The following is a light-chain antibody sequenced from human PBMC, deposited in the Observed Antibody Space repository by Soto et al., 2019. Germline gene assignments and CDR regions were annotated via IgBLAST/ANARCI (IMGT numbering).Light chain of an antibody. Sequence: VMTQSPPTLCVSAGERATLSCRASQSVSSNLAWYQQKPGQAPRLLIYGASTRDTGIPARFSGSGSGTEFTLTISSLQSEDFAAYYCQQYNSWPPGFGQGTRLEIK. J-gene: IGKJ5*01. CDR3: QQYNSWPPG. CDR2: GAS. V-gene: IGKV3-15*01. CDR1: QSVSSN.